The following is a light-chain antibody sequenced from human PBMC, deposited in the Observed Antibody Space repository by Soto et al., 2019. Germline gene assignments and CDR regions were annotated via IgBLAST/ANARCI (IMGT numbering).Light chain of an antibody. CDR3: QQFHTYLFT. CDR2: DVS. V-gene: IGKV1-13*02. J-gene: IGKJ5*01. Sequence: AIQLTQSPSSLSASVGDRVTITCRASQDIRGALAWYQQKPGKPPKLLIFDVSSLQSGVPSRFSGSGSGTDFALTIRSLEAEDVATYCCQQFHTYLFTFGQGTRLETK. CDR1: QDIRGA.